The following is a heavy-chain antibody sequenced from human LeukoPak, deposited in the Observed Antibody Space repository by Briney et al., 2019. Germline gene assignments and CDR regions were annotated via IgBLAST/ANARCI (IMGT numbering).Heavy chain of an antibody. D-gene: IGHD2-15*01. Sequence: GGSLRLSCAASGFTVSSNYMSWIRQAPGKGLEWVSYISNSGSSIYYADSVKGRFTISRDNAKNSLYLQMNSLRAEDTAVYYCARCSGGSCRNWFDPWGQGTLVTVSS. V-gene: IGHV3-11*01. CDR3: ARCSGGSCRNWFDP. CDR2: ISNSGSSI. J-gene: IGHJ5*02. CDR1: GFTVSSNY.